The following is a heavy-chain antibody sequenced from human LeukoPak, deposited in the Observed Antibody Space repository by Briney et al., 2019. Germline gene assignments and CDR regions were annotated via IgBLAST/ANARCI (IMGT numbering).Heavy chain of an antibody. V-gene: IGHV4-39*07. CDR2: IYYSGST. CDR1: GGSISSSSYY. D-gene: IGHD3-22*01. Sequence: SETLSLTCTVSGGSISSSSYYWGWIRQPPGKGLEWIGSIYYSGSTYYNPSLKSRVTISVDTSKNQFSLKLSSVTAADTAVYYCARLWGTRGGSSGYYPNDYWGQGTLVTVSS. CDR3: ARLWGTRGGSSGYYPNDY. J-gene: IGHJ4*02.